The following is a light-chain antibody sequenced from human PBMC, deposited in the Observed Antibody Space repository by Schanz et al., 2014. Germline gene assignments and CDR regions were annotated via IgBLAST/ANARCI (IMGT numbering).Light chain of an antibody. Sequence: IVLTQSPGTLSMSPGERATLSCRASQTISSSYLAWYQQKAGQAPRLLIYGASSRATGIPDRFSGSGSGTDFTLTISRLETEDFAVYYCQQYGSSPRTFGQGTRLEIK. J-gene: IGKJ5*01. CDR2: GAS. CDR1: QTISSSY. CDR3: QQYGSSPRT. V-gene: IGKV3-20*01.